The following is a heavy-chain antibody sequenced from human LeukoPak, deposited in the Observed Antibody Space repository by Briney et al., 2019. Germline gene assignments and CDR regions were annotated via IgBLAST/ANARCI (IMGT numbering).Heavy chain of an antibody. CDR2: IYPADSDT. CDR1: GYIFNTHL. J-gene: IGHJ6*02. CDR3: ARPTHSGAGAYYYYGMDV. D-gene: IGHD3-10*01. Sequence: GESLKISCKASGYIFNTHLIGWVRQMPGKGLEWMGVIYPADSDTIYSPSLQGQVTISADKSISTAYLQWSSLKASDTAIYYCARPTHSGAGAYYYYGMDVWGQGTTVTVSS. V-gene: IGHV5-51*01.